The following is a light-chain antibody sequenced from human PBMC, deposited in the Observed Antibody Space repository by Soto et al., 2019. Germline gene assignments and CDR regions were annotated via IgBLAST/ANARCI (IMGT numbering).Light chain of an antibody. V-gene: IGKV3-15*01. Sequence: EIVMTQSPATLSVSPGERATLSCRASQSVSSNLAWYQQKPGQAPRLLIYGASTRATGVPARFSGSGSATQFTLTISSLQSEDFGLYYCQQYKQWPVGFGGGTKVDI. CDR2: GAS. CDR3: QQYKQWPVG. J-gene: IGKJ4*01. CDR1: QSVSSN.